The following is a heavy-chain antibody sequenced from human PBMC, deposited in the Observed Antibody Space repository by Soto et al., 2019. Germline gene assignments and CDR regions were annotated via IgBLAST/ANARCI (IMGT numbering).Heavy chain of an antibody. D-gene: IGHD5-12*01. J-gene: IGHJ6*03. CDR3: ARESGGATATLDYYYFYMDV. V-gene: IGHV1-2*05. CDR2: INPNSGDA. Sequence: QVQLVQSGAEVKKPGASVTVSCKASGYTFSDYYLHWVRQAPGQGPEWMGRINPNSGDAKFAQKFQGRVTMTRDTSVRTAFMELNWLKSDDTVVYYCARESGGATATLDYYYFYMDVCGKGTTVTVSS. CDR1: GYTFSDYY.